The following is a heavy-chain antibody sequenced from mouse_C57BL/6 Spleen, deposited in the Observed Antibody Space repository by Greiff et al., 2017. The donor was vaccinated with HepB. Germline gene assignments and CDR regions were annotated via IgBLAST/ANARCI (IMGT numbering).Heavy chain of an antibody. J-gene: IGHJ3*01. D-gene: IGHD3-2*02. Sequence: VQLQQPGAELVRPGSSVKLSCKASGYTFTSYWMHWVKQRPIQGLEWIGNIDPSDSETHYNQKFKDKATLTVDKSSSTAYMQLSSLTSEDSAVYYCARTTNSSGYPWFAYWGQGTLVTVSA. CDR1: GYTFTSYW. CDR2: IDPSDSET. V-gene: IGHV1-52*01. CDR3: ARTTNSSGYPWFAY.